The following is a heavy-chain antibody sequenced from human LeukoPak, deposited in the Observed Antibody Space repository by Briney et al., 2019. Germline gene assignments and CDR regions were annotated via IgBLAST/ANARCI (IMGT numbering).Heavy chain of an antibody. V-gene: IGHV3-7*01. CDR2: IKHDGNEK. D-gene: IGHD3/OR15-3a*01. Sequence: HPGRSLRLSCAASGFTFSSYAMHWVRQAPGKGLQWVATIKHDGNEKHYVDSVKGRFTISRDNAKNSLYLEMTNLNVEDTALYYCARGMHQSLWTGYYSAHFFQSWGQGTPVTVSS. CDR3: ARGMHQSLWTGYYSAHFFQS. J-gene: IGHJ4*02. CDR1: GFTFSSYA.